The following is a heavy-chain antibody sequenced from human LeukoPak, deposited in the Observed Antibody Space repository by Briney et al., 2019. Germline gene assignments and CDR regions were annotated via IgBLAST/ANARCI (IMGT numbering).Heavy chain of an antibody. CDR1: GGSISYY. CDR2: IYYSGTT. D-gene: IGHD1-26*01. Sequence: SETLSLTCTVSGGSISYYWSWIRQPPGEGLEWIGAIYYSGTTYCNPSLKSRVSISVDTSKNQFSLKLRSVTAADTAVYYCARLVGAATDPFDYWGQGTLVTVSS. CDR3: ARLVGAATDPFDY. V-gene: IGHV4-39*01. J-gene: IGHJ4*02.